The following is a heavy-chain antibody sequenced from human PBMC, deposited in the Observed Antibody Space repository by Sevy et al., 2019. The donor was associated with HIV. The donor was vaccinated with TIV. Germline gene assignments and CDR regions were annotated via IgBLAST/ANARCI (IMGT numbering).Heavy chain of an antibody. Sequence: GGSLRLSCAASGFTFSSYSMNWVRQAPGKGLEWVSSISSSSSYIYYADSVKGRFTISRDNAKNSLYLQMNSLRAEDTAVYYCARDGQQQLGHNWFDPWGQGTLVTVSS. J-gene: IGHJ5*02. V-gene: IGHV3-21*01. CDR2: ISSSSSYI. CDR1: GFTFSSYS. CDR3: ARDGQQQLGHNWFDP. D-gene: IGHD6-13*01.